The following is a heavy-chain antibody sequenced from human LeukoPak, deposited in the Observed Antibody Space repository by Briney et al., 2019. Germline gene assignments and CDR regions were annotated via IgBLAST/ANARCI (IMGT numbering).Heavy chain of an antibody. CDR3: AAYPGWFNP. CDR2: IYYSGST. J-gene: IGHJ5*02. CDR1: GGSISSYY. D-gene: IGHD3-16*01. Sequence: SETLSLTCTVSGGSISSYYWSWIRQPPGKGLEWIGYIYYSGSTNYNPSLKSRVTISVDASKNQFSLKLSSVTAADTAVYYCAAYPGWFNPWGQGTLVTVSS. V-gene: IGHV4-59*08.